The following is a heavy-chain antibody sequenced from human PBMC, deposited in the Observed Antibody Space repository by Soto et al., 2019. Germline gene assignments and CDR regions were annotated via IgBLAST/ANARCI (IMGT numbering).Heavy chain of an antibody. V-gene: IGHV4-59*01. Sequence: SETLSLTCTVSGGSISSYYWSWIRQPPGKGLEWIGYIYYSGSTNYNPSLKSRVTISVDTSKNQFSLKLSSVTAAETAVYYCARGTPLRYFEWLLRVNAFDIWGQGTMVTVSS. CDR1: GGSISSYY. CDR2: IYYSGST. J-gene: IGHJ3*02. CDR3: ARGTPLRYFEWLLRVNAFDI. D-gene: IGHD3-9*01.